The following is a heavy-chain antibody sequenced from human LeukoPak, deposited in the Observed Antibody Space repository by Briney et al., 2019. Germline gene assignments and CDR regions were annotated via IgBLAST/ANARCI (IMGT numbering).Heavy chain of an antibody. CDR1: GFTVSSNY. Sequence: PGGSLRLSCAASGFTVSSNYMSWVRQAPGKGLEWVSVVYSGGSTYYADSVKGRFTISRDNSKNTLYLQMNSLRAEGTAVYYCARDLSLPYYFDYYYYGMDVWGQGTTVTVSS. V-gene: IGHV3-66*01. CDR3: ARDLSLPYYFDYYYYGMDV. D-gene: IGHD2/OR15-2a*01. J-gene: IGHJ6*02. CDR2: VYSGGST.